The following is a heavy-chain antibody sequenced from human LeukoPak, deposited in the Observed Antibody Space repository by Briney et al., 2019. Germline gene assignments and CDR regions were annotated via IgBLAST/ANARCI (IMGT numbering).Heavy chain of an antibody. CDR1: GFTFSSYA. CDR2: ISGSGGST. J-gene: IGHJ2*01. Sequence: GGSLRLSCAASGFTFSSYAMSWVRQAPGKGLEWVSAISGSGGSTYYADSVKGRFTISRDNSKNTLYLQMNSLRAEDTAVYYCAKGGYSYGYALIGCYFDLWGRGTLVTVSS. V-gene: IGHV3-23*01. D-gene: IGHD5-18*01. CDR3: AKGGYSYGYALIGCYFDL.